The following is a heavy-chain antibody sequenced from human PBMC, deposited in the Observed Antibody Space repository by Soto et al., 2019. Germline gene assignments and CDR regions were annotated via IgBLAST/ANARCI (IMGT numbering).Heavy chain of an antibody. Sequence: SETLSLTCTVSGGSISSGDYYWSWIRQPPGKGLEWIGYMFYTGTTYYNPSLKSRITISMDTSKNQFSLRLTSVTAADAAEYHCARVVRFCSSPSCRGRNWFDPWGQGTRVTVSS. V-gene: IGHV4-30-4*01. CDR1: GGSISSGDYY. CDR2: MFYTGTT. J-gene: IGHJ5*02. D-gene: IGHD2-2*01. CDR3: ARVVRFCSSPSCRGRNWFDP.